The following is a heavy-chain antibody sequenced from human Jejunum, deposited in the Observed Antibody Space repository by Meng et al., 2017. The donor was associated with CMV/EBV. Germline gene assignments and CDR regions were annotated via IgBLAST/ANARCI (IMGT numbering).Heavy chain of an antibody. V-gene: IGHV1-18*01. CDR1: GYTFTTCG. CDR3: ARVEVGITSGDY. CDR2: FSAYNGNT. Sequence: AQVGHAEGDGKQPGTSLKGSCNASGYTFTTCGYTCVRQPPGQGLEGMRWFSAYNGNTNYAPTLQGRVTMTADTSTSPAYMELRCLRSDDTAVYYCARVEVGITSGDYWGQGTLVTVSS. D-gene: IGHD1-26*01. J-gene: IGHJ4*02.